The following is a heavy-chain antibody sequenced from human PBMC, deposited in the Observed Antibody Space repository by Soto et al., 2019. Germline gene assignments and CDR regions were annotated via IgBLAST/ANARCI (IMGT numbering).Heavy chain of an antibody. J-gene: IGHJ3*02. CDR2: MNPNSGNT. V-gene: IGHV1-8*01. D-gene: IGHD2-15*01. CDR1: GYTFTSYD. Sequence: ASVKVSCKASGYTFTSYDINWVRQATGQGLEWMGWMNPNSGNTGYAQKFQGRVTMTRNTSISTAYMELSSLRSEDTAVYYCARDCSGGSCYSGYAFDIWGQGTMVTVS. CDR3: ARDCSGGSCYSGYAFDI.